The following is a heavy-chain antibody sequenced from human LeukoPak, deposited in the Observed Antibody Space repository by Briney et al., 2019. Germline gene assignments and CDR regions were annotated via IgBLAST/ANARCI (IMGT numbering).Heavy chain of an antibody. CDR2: IYHSGST. Sequence: SETLSLTCAVSGYSISSGYYWGWIRQPPGKGLEWIGSIYHSGSTYYNPSLKSRVPISVDTSKNQFSLKLSSVTAADTAVYYCAAQIAARPPGWFDPWGQGTLVTVSS. CDR3: AAQIAARPPGWFDP. V-gene: IGHV4-38-2*01. CDR1: GYSISSGYY. J-gene: IGHJ5*02. D-gene: IGHD6-6*01.